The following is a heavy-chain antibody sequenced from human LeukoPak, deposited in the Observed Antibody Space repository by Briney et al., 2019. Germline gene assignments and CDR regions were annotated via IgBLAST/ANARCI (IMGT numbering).Heavy chain of an antibody. Sequence: GGSLRLSCAASGFTFSSYWMHWVRQAPGKGLVWVSRINSDGSGTSYADSVKGRFTISRDNAKNTLYLQMNSLRAEDTAVYYCARVGHCSRTSCYHYYYYYGMDVWGKGTTVTVSS. CDR2: INSDGSGT. D-gene: IGHD2-2*01. CDR1: GFTFSSYW. CDR3: ARVGHCSRTSCYHYYYYYGMDV. J-gene: IGHJ6*04. V-gene: IGHV3-74*01.